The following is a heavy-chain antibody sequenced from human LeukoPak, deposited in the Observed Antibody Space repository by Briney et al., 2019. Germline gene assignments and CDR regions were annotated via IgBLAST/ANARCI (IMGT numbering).Heavy chain of an antibody. D-gene: IGHD5-12*01. Sequence: PSETLSLTCTVSGGSISSSSYYWGWIRQPPGKGLEWIGSIYYSGSTYYNPSLKSRVTISVDTSKNQFSLKLSSVTAADTAVYYCARHQTSGYLYYYYGMDVWGQGTTVTVSS. CDR3: ARHQTSGYLYYYYGMDV. CDR1: GGSISSSSYY. V-gene: IGHV4-39*01. J-gene: IGHJ6*02. CDR2: IYYSGST.